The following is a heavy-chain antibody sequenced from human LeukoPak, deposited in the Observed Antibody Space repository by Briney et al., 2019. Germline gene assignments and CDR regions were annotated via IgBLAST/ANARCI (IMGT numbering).Heavy chain of an antibody. CDR2: INPNSGGT. J-gene: IGHJ3*02. D-gene: IGHD3-22*01. Sequence: GASVKVSCKASGYTFTGYYMHWVRRAPGQGLEWMGRINPNSGGTNYAQKFQGRVTMTRETSISTAYMELSRLRSDDTAVYYCAREYDYYDSSGYPSRDAFDIWGQGTMVTVSS. CDR3: AREYDYYDSSGYPSRDAFDI. CDR1: GYTFTGYY. V-gene: IGHV1-2*06.